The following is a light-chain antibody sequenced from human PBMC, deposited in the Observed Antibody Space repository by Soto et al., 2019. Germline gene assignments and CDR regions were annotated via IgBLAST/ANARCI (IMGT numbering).Light chain of an antibody. Sequence: VIWLTQSQSLLSASTGDRVTPSCLMSQGISSYLAWYQQKPGKAPELLIYAASTLQSGVPSRFSGSGSGTDFSSTFCSVRVEDCATSIYQPSYSSARTYGQGTKVDIK. CDR2: AAS. CDR3: QPSYSSART. CDR1: QGISSY. V-gene: IGKV1D-8*01. J-gene: IGKJ1*01.